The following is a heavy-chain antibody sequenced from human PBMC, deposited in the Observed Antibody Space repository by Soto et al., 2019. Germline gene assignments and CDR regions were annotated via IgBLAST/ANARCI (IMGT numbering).Heavy chain of an antibody. CDR2: INAGNGNT. CDR3: AISFTVPAAIGY. CDR1: GYTFTSYA. J-gene: IGHJ4*02. D-gene: IGHD2-2*02. Sequence: AASVKVSCKASGYTFTSYAMHWVRQAPGQRLEWMGWINAGNGNTKYSQKFQGRVTITRDTSASTAYMELSSLRSEDTAVYYCAISFTVPAAIGYGGQGTLVTVS. V-gene: IGHV1-3*01.